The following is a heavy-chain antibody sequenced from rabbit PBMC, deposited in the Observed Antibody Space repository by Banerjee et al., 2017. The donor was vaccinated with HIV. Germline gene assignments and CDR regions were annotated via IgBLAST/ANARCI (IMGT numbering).Heavy chain of an antibody. V-gene: IGHV1S40*01. J-gene: IGHJ4*01. Sequence: YASWAKGRFTITKTSSTTVSLQMTSLTAADTATYFCARSRGSGWGYVTALNLWGPGTLVTVS. D-gene: IGHD4-1*01. CDR3: ARSRGSGWGYVTALNL.